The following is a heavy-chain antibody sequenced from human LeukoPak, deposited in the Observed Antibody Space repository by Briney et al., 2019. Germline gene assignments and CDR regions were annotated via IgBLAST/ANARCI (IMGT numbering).Heavy chain of an antibody. J-gene: IGHJ4*02. D-gene: IGHD2-2*01. CDR1: EFTFSSFG. V-gene: IGHV3-30-3*01. Sequence: GGSLRLFCAASEFTFSSFGMHWLRQAPGKGLEWVAVISYDGSNKYYADSVKGRFTISRDNSKNTLYLQMNSLRAEDTAVYYCARDRSRFTLAHPQTYWGQGTLVTVSS. CDR2: ISYDGSNK. CDR3: ARDRSRFTLAHPQTY.